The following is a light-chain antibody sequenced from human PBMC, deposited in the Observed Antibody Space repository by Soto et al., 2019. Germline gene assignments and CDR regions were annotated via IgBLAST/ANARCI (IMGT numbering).Light chain of an antibody. V-gene: IGKV3-20*01. J-gene: IGKJ1*01. Sequence: EILLTQSPDTLSLSPGERATLSCRASQTVSSNYLAWCQQRPGQAPTLLIFGASSRATGIPDRFSGSGSGTDFTLTISGLQPEDFAVYYCQQYGTSPGTFGQGTKVVI. CDR2: GAS. CDR1: QTVSSNY. CDR3: QQYGTSPGT.